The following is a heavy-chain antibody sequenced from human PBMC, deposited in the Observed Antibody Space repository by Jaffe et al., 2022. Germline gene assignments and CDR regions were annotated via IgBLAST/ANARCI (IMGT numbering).Heavy chain of an antibody. CDR3: ARDAGSYSSGWNDAFDI. Sequence: EVQLVESGGGVVRPGGSLRLSCAASGFTFDDYGMSWVRQAPGKGLEWVSGINWNGGSTGYADSVKGRFTISRDNAKNSLYLQMNSLRAEDTALYHCARDAGSYSSGWNDAFDIWGQGTMVTVSS. CDR2: INWNGGST. D-gene: IGHD6-19*01. J-gene: IGHJ3*02. CDR1: GFTFDDYG. V-gene: IGHV3-20*01.